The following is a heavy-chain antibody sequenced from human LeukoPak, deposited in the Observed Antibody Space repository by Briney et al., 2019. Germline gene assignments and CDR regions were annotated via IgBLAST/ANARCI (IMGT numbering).Heavy chain of an antibody. CDR3: ARDPLHFYDSVGSSFDF. J-gene: IGHJ4*02. V-gene: IGHV4-4*07. CDR1: GGSINSYY. D-gene: IGHD3-22*01. CDR2: IYTTGST. Sequence: SETLSLTCTVSGGSINSYYWSWIRQPAGRGLEWTGRIYTTGSTNYNPSLKSRVTMSVDTSKNQFSLKLSSVTAADTAVYYCARDPLHFYDSVGSSFDFCGQGTLVTVSS.